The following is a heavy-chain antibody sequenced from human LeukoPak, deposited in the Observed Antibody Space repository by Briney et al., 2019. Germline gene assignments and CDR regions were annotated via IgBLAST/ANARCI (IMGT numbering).Heavy chain of an antibody. CDR3: AREVVTQAIYSGYDAFEI. D-gene: IGHD5-12*01. J-gene: IGHJ3*02. CDR1: GFTLSSSE. V-gene: IGHV3-48*03. Sequence: GGSLRLSCAASGFTLSSSEMDWVRQAPGKGLEWVSYINSDNTVLYSDSVRGGFTISSEKTTNSVYLQMNSLRAEDTAVYYCAREVVTQAIYSGYDAFEIWGQGTMVTVSS. CDR2: INSDNTV.